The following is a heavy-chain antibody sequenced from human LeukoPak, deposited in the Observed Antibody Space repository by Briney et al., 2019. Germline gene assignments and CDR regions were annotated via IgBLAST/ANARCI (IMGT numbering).Heavy chain of an antibody. V-gene: IGHV1-69*04. CDR1: GGTFSSYA. CDR2: IIPILGIA. D-gene: IGHD2-2*01. J-gene: IGHJ6*02. Sequence: SVKVSCKASGGTFSSYAISWVRQAPGQGLEWMGRIIPILGIANYAQEFQGRVTITADKSTSTAYMELSSLRSEDTAVYYCARLSRGVPAARSRASGMDVWGQGTTVTVSS. CDR3: ARLSRGVPAARSRASGMDV.